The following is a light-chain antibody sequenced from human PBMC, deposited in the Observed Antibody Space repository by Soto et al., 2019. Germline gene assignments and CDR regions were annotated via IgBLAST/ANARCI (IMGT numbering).Light chain of an antibody. Sequence: QSALTQPRSASGSPGQSVTISCTGTSSDVGGYNYVSWYQQHPGKAPKLMIYDVSKRPSGVPDRFSGSKSGNTASLTISGLQAEDEADYYCCSYAGSYLNYVFGTGTKVTVL. CDR1: SSDVGGYNY. J-gene: IGLJ1*01. V-gene: IGLV2-11*01. CDR2: DVS. CDR3: CSYAGSYLNYV.